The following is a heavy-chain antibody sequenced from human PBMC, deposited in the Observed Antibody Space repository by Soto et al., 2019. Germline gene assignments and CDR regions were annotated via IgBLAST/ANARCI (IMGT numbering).Heavy chain of an antibody. CDR2: IYPGDSDT. J-gene: IGHJ4*02. CDR1: GYSFNSYW. Sequence: GEVLKISWKGSGYSFNSYWIGWVRQMPRKRLEWMGIIYPGDSDTRYSPSFQGQVTISADKSITTAYLQWSSLKASDTAIYYCARQKGVYSYGYQDYWGQGTLVTVSS. V-gene: IGHV5-51*01. CDR3: ARQKGVYSYGYQDY. D-gene: IGHD5-18*01.